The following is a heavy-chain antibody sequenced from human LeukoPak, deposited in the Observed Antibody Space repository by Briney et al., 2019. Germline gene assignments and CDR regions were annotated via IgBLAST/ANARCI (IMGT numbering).Heavy chain of an antibody. V-gene: IGHV4-38-2*02. D-gene: IGHD6-13*01. CDR3: ARDSTGIAAADRRFFDI. Sequence: SETLSLTCTVSGYSISSGYYWGWIRQPPGKGLEWIGSIYHSGSTYYNPSLKSRGTISVDMSRNQFSLNLSSVAAAGTAVYYCARDSTGIAAADRRFFDIWGQGTMVTVSS. CDR2: IYHSGST. J-gene: IGHJ3*02. CDR1: GYSISSGYY.